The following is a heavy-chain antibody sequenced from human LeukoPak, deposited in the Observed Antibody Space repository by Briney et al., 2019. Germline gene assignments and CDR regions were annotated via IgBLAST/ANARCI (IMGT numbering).Heavy chain of an antibody. CDR2: NYNTGST. Sequence: SETLSLTCTVSGYSISSGHYWGWIRQPRGEGLGWIGRNYNTGSTYYNLSLKSRVTISVDTTKNQLSLRLSSVTAAATAVYYCARVPICTMIRGGPLYFGCWGQGTLVTVSS. D-gene: IGHD3-10*01. CDR3: ARVPICTMIRGGPLYFGC. V-gene: IGHV4-38-2*02. CDR1: GYSISSGHY. J-gene: IGHJ4*02.